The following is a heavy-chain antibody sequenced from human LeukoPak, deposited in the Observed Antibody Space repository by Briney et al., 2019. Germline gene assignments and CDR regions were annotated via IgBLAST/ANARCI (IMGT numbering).Heavy chain of an antibody. Sequence: GGSLRLSCAASGFTFSSYRMNWVRQAPGKGLEWVSSISSSSSYIYYADSVKGRFTISRDNAKNSLYLQMNSLRAEDTAVYYCARKLEGKDYYYGMDVWGQGTTVTVFS. CDR1: GFTFSSYR. CDR3: ARKLEGKDYYYGMDV. CDR2: ISSSSSYI. V-gene: IGHV3-21*01. J-gene: IGHJ6*02. D-gene: IGHD4-23*01.